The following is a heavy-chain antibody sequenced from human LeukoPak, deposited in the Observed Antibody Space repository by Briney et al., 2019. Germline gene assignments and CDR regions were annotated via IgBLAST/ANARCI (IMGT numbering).Heavy chain of an antibody. CDR2: INHGGST. J-gene: IGHJ6*02. Sequence: SETLSLTCAVYGASFSDYYWSWIRQPPGKGLEWIGEINHGGSTNYNPSLKSRVTISVDTSKNQFSLKLSSVTAADTAVYYCARGAWFGELSYGMDVWGQGTTVTVSS. CDR1: GASFSDYY. CDR3: ARGAWFGELSYGMDV. V-gene: IGHV4-34*01. D-gene: IGHD3-10*01.